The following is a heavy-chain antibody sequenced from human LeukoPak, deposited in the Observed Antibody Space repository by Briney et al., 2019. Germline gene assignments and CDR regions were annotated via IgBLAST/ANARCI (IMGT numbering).Heavy chain of an antibody. V-gene: IGHV3-21*01. J-gene: IGHJ4*01. CDR1: GFTFRSYN. Sequence: GVSLRLSCAASGFTFRSYNMNWVRQAPGKRPEWVSSISSSSSYIYYADSVKGRFTISRDNAKNSLYLQMNSLRAEDTALYYCARGASRADYWGHGTLVTVSS. CDR2: ISSSSSYI. CDR3: ARGASRADY.